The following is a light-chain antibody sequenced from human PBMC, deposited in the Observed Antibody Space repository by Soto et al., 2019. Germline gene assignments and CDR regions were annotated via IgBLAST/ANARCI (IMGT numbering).Light chain of an antibody. J-gene: IGLJ2*01. CDR3: RSYTSHRTVV. Sequence: QSALTQPASVSGSPGQSITISCTGTSSDVGGYNYVSWYQQHPGKAPKLMIYDVSNRPSGVSNRFSGSNSSNTASLTISGVQSYDEADDYCRSYTSHRTVVFIGGTELTVL. V-gene: IGLV2-14*01. CDR1: SSDVGGYNY. CDR2: DVS.